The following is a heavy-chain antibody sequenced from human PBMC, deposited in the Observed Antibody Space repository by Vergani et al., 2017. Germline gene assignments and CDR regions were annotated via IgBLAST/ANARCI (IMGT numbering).Heavy chain of an antibody. CDR3: AREKTTVVTPGAFDI. CDR1: GGSFSGYY. J-gene: IGHJ3*02. Sequence: QVQLQQWGAGLLKPSETLSLTCAVYGGSFSGYYWSWIRQPPGKGLEWIGEINHSGSTNYNPSLKSRVTISVDKSKNQFSLKLSSVTAADTAVYYCAREKTTVVTPGAFDIWGQGTMVTVSS. V-gene: IGHV4-34*01. D-gene: IGHD4-23*01. CDR2: INHSGST.